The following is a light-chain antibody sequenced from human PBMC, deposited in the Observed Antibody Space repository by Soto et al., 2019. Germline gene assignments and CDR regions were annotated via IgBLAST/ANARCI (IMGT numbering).Light chain of an antibody. Sequence: DIVVTQSPLSLPVTPGEPASISCRSSQSLLHSNGYTYLDWYLQKPGQSPQLLIYLSSIRASGVSDRFSGSGSGTDFTLKISRVEAVDVGVYYCMQALQTPLTFGAGTKVEIK. CDR3: MQALQTPLT. CDR1: QSLLHSNGYTY. V-gene: IGKV2-28*01. CDR2: LSS. J-gene: IGKJ4*01.